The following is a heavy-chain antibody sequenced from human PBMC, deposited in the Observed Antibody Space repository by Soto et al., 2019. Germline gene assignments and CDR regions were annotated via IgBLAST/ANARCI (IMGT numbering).Heavy chain of an antibody. CDR2: ISGSGGST. J-gene: IGHJ4*02. Sequence: GGSLRLSCAASGFTFSSYAMSWVRQAPGKGLEWVSAISGSGGSTYYADSVKGRFTISRDNSKNTLYLQMNSLRAEDAAVYYCAKDQGDTGGAYFDYGGQGTLVTVSS. V-gene: IGHV3-23*01. CDR1: GFTFSSYA. D-gene: IGHD5-18*01. CDR3: AKDQGDTGGAYFDY.